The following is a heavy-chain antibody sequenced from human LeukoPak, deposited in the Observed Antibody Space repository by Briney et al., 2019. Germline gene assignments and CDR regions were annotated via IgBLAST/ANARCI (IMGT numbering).Heavy chain of an antibody. D-gene: IGHD5-12*01. CDR3: TRQSRGYGQGPTYYYYYMDV. CDR2: IRSKANSYAT. J-gene: IGHJ6*03. CDR1: GFTFSGSA. V-gene: IGHV3-73*01. Sequence: GGSLRLSCAASGFTFSGSAMHWVRQASGKGLEWVGRIRSKANSYATAYAASVKGRFTISRDDSKNTAYLQMNSLKTEDTAVYYCTRQSRGYGQGPTYYYYYMDVWGKGTTVTVSS.